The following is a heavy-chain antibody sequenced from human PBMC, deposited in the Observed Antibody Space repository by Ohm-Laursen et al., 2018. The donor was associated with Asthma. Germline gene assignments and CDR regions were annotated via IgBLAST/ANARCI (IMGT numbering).Heavy chain of an antibody. J-gene: IGHJ6*02. CDR1: GGSISSGHYY. CDR3: ARERHAPKTPVVTPRLYYYYGMDV. CDR2: IHYSGSN. Sequence: TLSLTCTVSGGSISSGHYYWTWIRQRPGKGLEWIGNIHYSGSNIYNPSLESRLSISVDTSKNQFSLKLSSVTAADTALYYCARERHAPKTPVVTPRLYYYYGMDVWGQGTTVTVSS. D-gene: IGHD4-23*01. V-gene: IGHV4-31*03.